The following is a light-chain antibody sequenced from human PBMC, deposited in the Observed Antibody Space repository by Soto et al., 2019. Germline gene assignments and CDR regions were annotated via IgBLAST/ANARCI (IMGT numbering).Light chain of an antibody. J-gene: IGKJ2*01. Sequence: EIVVTQSPATLSVSPGERVTLSCRASQSVSSSLAWYQQRPGQAPRLLIYDTSTRAAGIAARFSGSGSGTEFTLTISSLQSEDSATYFCQQSYSTRYTFGQGTKLEMK. CDR2: DTS. CDR1: QSVSSS. V-gene: IGKV3-15*01. CDR3: QQSYSTRYT.